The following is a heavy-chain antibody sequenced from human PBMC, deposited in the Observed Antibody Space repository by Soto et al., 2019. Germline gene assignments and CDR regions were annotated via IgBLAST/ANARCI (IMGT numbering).Heavy chain of an antibody. CDR3: ARGLNFDEYCSGGSCYCFDY. J-gene: IGHJ4*02. V-gene: IGHV4-34*01. CDR1: GGSFSGYY. CDR2: INHSGST. D-gene: IGHD2-15*01. Sequence: SETLSLTCAVYGGSFSGYYCSWIRLPPGKGLEWIGEINHSGSTNYNPSLKSRVTISVDTSKNQFSLKLSSVTAADTAVYYCARGLNFDEYCSGGSCYCFDYWGQGTLVTVSS.